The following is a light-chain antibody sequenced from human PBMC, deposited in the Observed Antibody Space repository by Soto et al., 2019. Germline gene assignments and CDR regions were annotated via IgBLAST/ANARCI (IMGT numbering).Light chain of an antibody. CDR1: QFISSW. V-gene: IGKV1-5*01. J-gene: IGKJ1*01. CDR2: HAS. Sequence: DIQMTQSPSTLSASVGDRVTITCLASQFISSWLAWYQQKPGKVPKLLIFHASNLESGVPSRFSGSGSGTEFTLTISSLQPDDFATYYCQQYNSYPWTFGQGTKVDIK. CDR3: QQYNSYPWT.